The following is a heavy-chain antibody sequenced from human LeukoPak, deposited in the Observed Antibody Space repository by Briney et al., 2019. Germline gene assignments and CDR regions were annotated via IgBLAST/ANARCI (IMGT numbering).Heavy chain of an antibody. D-gene: IGHD1-26*01. CDR1: GYSFTSYW. CDR3: ARGQYSGSYPYYFDY. J-gene: IGHJ4*02. CDR2: IYPGDSDT. Sequence: GESLKISCKGSGYSFTSYWIGWVRQMPGKGLEWMGIIYPGDSDTRYSPSFQGQVTISADRSISTAYLQWSSLKASDTAMYYCARGQYSGSYPYYFDYWGQGTLVTVSS. V-gene: IGHV5-51*01.